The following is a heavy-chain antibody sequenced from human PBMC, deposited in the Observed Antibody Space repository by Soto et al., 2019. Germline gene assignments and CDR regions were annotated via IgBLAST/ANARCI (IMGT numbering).Heavy chain of an antibody. J-gene: IGHJ5*02. Sequence: SETLSLTCTVSGGSISGYYWSWIRQPPGKGLEWIGNVYHSGSTIYNPSLKSRVTISIDTSKSQFSLNLNSMTAADTAVYYCAGYNWNYYFDPWGQGTLVTVSS. CDR2: VYHSGST. V-gene: IGHV4-59*03. CDR3: AGYNWNYYFDP. CDR1: GGSISGYY. D-gene: IGHD1-7*01.